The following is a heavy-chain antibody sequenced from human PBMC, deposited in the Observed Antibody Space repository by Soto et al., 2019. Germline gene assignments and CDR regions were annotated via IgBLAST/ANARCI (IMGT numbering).Heavy chain of an antibody. J-gene: IGHJ4*02. V-gene: IGHV1-8*01. D-gene: IGHD2-2*01. CDR2: MNPSSGNT. CDR1: GYTFTSYD. CDR3: ARYGGYCSSTSCYVVFDY. Sequence: ASVKVSCKASGYTFTSYDINWVRQATGQGLEWMGWMNPSSGNTGYAQKFQGRVTMTRDTSASTAYMELSSLRSEDTAVYYCARYGGYCSSTSCYVVFDYWGQGTLVTVSS.